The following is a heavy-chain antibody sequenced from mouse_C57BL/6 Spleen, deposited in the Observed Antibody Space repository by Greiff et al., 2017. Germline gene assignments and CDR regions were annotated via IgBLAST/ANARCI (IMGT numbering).Heavy chain of an antibody. CDR1: GYAFSSSW. CDR2: IYPGDGDT. CDR3: ARTYYYGSSYEGFAY. V-gene: IGHV1-82*01. Sequence: QVQLKQSGPELVKPGASVKISCKASGYAFSSSWMNWLKQRPGKGLEWIGRIYPGDGDTNSNGKFKGKATLTADKSSSTAYMQLSSLTSEDSAVYFCARTYYYGSSYEGFAYWGQGTLVTVSA. D-gene: IGHD1-1*01. J-gene: IGHJ3*01.